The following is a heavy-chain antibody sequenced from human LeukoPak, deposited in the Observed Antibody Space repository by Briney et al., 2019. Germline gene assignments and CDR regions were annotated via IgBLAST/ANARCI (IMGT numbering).Heavy chain of an antibody. CDR1: GFTFSSYA. V-gene: IGHV3-23*01. J-gene: IGHJ3*02. CDR2: ISGSGGST. CDR3: AKDIRSGWGRGAFDI. D-gene: IGHD6-19*01. Sequence: GGSLRLSCAASGFTFSSYAMSWVRQAPGKGLEWVSAISGSGGSTYYTDSVKGRFTISRDNSKNTLYLQMNSLRAEDTAVYYCAKDIRSGWGRGAFDIWGQGTMVTVSS.